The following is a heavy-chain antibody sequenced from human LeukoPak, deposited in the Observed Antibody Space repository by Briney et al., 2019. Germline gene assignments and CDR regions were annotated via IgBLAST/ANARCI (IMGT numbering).Heavy chain of an antibody. CDR3: ARGPDYDFWSGYSTYFDY. V-gene: IGHV4-31*03. CDR1: GGSISSGGYY. J-gene: IGHJ4*02. CDR2: IYYSGST. Sequence: PPQTLSLTCTVSGGSISSGGYYWSWIRQHPGKCLEWIVYIYYSGSTYYNPSLKSRVTISVDTSKNQFSLKLSSVTAADTAVYYCARGPDYDFWSGYSTYFDYWGRGTLVTVSS. D-gene: IGHD3-3*01.